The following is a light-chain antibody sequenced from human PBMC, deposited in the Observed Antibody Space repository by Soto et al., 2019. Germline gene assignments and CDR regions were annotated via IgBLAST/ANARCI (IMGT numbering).Light chain of an antibody. CDR3: QQYYSTPIT. J-gene: IGKJ5*01. CDR2: WAS. Sequence: DIVMTQSPDSLAVSLGEGATINCKSSQSVLYSSNNKNYLAWYQQKPGQPPKLLIYWASTRESGVPDRFSGSGSGTDFTLTISSLLAEDVAVYYCQQYYSTPITFGQGTRLEIK. V-gene: IGKV4-1*01. CDR1: QSVLYSSNNKNY.